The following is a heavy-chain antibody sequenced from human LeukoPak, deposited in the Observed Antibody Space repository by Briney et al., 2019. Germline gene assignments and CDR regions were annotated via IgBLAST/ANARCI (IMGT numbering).Heavy chain of an antibody. CDR2: ISSSSSYI. CDR1: GFTFSSYS. CDR3: AKEAPYGDYGGDY. V-gene: IGHV3-21*01. J-gene: IGHJ4*02. Sequence: GGSLRLSCAASGFTFSSYSMNWVRQAPGKGLEWVSSISSSSSYIYYADSVKGRFTISRDNAKNSLYLQMNSLRAEDTAVYYCAKEAPYGDYGGDYWGQGTLVTVSS. D-gene: IGHD4-17*01.